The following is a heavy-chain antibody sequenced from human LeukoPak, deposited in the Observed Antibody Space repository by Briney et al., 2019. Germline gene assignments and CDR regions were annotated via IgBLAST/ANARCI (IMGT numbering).Heavy chain of an antibody. CDR3: AREHKYSSSWYPAY. V-gene: IGHV1-8*01. D-gene: IGHD6-13*01. J-gene: IGHJ4*02. Sequence: ASVKVSCTASGYTFTSYDINWVRQATGQGLEWMGWMNPNSGNTGYAQKFQGRVTITRDTSASTAYVELSSLTSEDTAVYYCAREHKYSSSWYPAYWGQGTLVTVSS. CDR1: GYTFTSYD. CDR2: MNPNSGNT.